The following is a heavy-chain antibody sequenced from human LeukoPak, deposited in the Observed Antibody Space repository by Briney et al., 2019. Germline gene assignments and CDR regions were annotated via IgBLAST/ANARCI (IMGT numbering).Heavy chain of an antibody. CDR2: ISYDGSNK. V-gene: IGHV3-30*04. Sequence: GGSLRLSCAASGFTFSSYAMHWVRQAPGKGLEWVAVISYDGSNKYYADSVKGRFTISRDNSKNTLYLQMNSLRAEDTAVYYCARENGYGDYRCFDYWGQGTLVTVSS. CDR1: GFTFSSYA. J-gene: IGHJ4*02. D-gene: IGHD4-17*01. CDR3: ARENGYGDYRCFDY.